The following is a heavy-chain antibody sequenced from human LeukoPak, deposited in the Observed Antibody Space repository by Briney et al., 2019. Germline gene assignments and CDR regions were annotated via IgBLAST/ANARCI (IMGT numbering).Heavy chain of an antibody. J-gene: IGHJ4*02. CDR2: INPNSGGT. D-gene: IGHD5-12*01. CDR3: ARDGAIVAPDY. CDR1: GYTFTGYY. V-gene: IGHV1-2*02. Sequence: ASVKVSCKASGYTFTGYYMHWVRQAPGQGLEWMGWINPNSGGTNYAQKFQGRVTMTRDTSASTAYMELSSLRSEDTAVYYCARDGAIVAPDYWGQGTLVTVSS.